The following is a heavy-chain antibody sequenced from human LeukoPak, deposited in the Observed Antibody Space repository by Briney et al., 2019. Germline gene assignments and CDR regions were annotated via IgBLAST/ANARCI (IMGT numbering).Heavy chain of an antibody. D-gene: IGHD2-15*01. CDR2: ISGSNSRST. CDR3: ARGASSGGWDM. CDR1: GFTFSTYG. Sequence: GGSLRLSCAASGFTFSTYGMSWVRQTPGKGLEWVAGISGSNSRSTYYADSVKGRFTISRDNSKNTLYLHMNSLRAEDTAVYYCARGASSGGWDMWGQGTLVTVSS. J-gene: IGHJ4*02. V-gene: IGHV3-23*01.